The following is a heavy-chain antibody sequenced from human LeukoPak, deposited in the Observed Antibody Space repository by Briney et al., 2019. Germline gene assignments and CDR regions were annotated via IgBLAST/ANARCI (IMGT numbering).Heavy chain of an antibody. CDR1: GYTFTGYY. V-gene: IGHV1-2*02. CDR2: TNPNSGGT. J-gene: IGHJ6*03. CDR3: ATKYYDFWSGYYPNYYYYMDV. Sequence: ASVKVSCKASGYTFTGYYMHWVRQAPGQGLEWMGWTNPNSGGTNYAQKFQGRVTMTRDTSISTAYMELSRLRSDDTAVYYCATKYYDFWSGYYPNYYYYMDVWGKGTTVTVSS. D-gene: IGHD3-3*01.